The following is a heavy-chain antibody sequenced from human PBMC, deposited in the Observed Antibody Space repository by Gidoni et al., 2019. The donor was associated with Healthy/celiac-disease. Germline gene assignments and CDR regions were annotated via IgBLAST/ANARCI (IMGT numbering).Heavy chain of an antibody. J-gene: IGHJ1*01. CDR2: ISYDGSNK. CDR3: ARSIAARPEYFQH. D-gene: IGHD6-6*01. V-gene: IGHV3-30-3*01. CDR1: GFTFSSYA. Sequence: QVQLVESGGGVVQPGRSLRLSCAASGFTFSSYAMHWVRQAPGKGLEWVAVISYDGSNKYYADSVKGRFTISRDNSKNTLYLQMNSLRAEDTAVYYCARSIAARPEYFQHWGQGTLVTVSS.